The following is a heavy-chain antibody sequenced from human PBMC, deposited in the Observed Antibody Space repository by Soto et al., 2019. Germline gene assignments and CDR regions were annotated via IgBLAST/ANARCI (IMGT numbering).Heavy chain of an antibody. J-gene: IGHJ6*02. CDR1: GFTFDYYT. Sequence: PGGSLRLSCTASGFTFDYYTMHLVRQAPGQGLEWVSGISWNSGSIGYADPEKGRFTISRDNAKNSLYLQMNSLRAEDTALYYCVKXNMVWCVTGYYYYGMDVWGQGTPVTVSS. D-gene: IGHD3-10*01. CDR2: ISWNSGSI. V-gene: IGHV3-9*01. CDR3: VKXNMVWCVTGYYYYGMDV.